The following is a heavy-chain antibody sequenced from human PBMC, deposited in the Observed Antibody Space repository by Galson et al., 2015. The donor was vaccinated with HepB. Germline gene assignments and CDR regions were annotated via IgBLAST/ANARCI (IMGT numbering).Heavy chain of an antibody. D-gene: IGHD6-19*01. V-gene: IGHV1-2*06. CDR1: GYTFISYY. CDR3: ARDQAVAGDNSWYFDF. Sequence: SVKVSCKASGYTFISYYIHWVRQAPGQGLEWMGRINANSGATYYAQNFQGRVTMTRVTSISTVYMELSSLRFDDTAVYYCARDQAVAGDNSWYFDFRGRGTLVTVSS. J-gene: IGHJ2*01. CDR2: INANSGAT.